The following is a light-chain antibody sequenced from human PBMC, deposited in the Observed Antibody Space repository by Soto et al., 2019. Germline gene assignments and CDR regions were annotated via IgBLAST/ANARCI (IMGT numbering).Light chain of an antibody. CDR1: SSDVGNYNY. J-gene: IGLJ1*01. Sequence: SALTQPRSVSGSPGQSVTISCTGTSSDVGNYNYVSWWQQHPGKAPKLMIYDVSKRPSGVPDRLSGSKSGNTASLTISGLQAEDEADYYCCSYAGSFTYVFGTGTKVTVL. V-gene: IGLV2-11*01. CDR2: DVS. CDR3: CSYAGSFTYV.